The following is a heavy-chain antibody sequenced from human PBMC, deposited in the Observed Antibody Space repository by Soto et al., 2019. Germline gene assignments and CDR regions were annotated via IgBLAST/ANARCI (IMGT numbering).Heavy chain of an antibody. CDR1: GGTFSSYA. Sequence: SVKVSCKVSGGTFSSYAISWVRQAPGQGLEWMGGIIPIFGTANYAQKFQGRVTITADESTSTAYMELSSLKSEDTAVYYCASLYCISTSCYDSGYEWDDYWGQ. J-gene: IGHJ4*01. CDR2: IIPIFGTA. D-gene: IGHD2-2*01. V-gene: IGHV1-69*13. CDR3: ASLYCISTSCYDSGYEWDDY.